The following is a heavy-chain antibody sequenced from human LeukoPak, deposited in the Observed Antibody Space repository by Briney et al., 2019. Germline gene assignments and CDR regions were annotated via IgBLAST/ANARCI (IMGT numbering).Heavy chain of an antibody. CDR1: GFTFSSYA. J-gene: IGHJ4*02. Sequence: GGSLRLSCAASGFTFSSYAMSWVRQAPGKGLEWVSAISGSGGSTYYADSVKGRFTISRDNSKNTLYLQMNSLRAEDTAVYYCAKVGARGCSSSTCFIYWGQGTLVTVSS. V-gene: IGHV3-23*01. D-gene: IGHD2-2*01. CDR2: ISGSGGST. CDR3: AKVGARGCSSSTCFIY.